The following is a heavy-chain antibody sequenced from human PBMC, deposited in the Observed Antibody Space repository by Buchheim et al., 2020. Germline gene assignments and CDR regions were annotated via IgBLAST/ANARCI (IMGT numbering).Heavy chain of an antibody. CDR1: GFTFSSYA. CDR3: ANSLSILGAGEQLVGDYYYYGMDV. Sequence: EVQLLESGGGLVQPGGSLRLSCAASGFTFSSYAMSWVRQAPGKGLEWVSAISGSGGSTYYADSVKGRFTISRDNSKNTLYLQMNSLRAEDTAVYYCANSLSILGAGEQLVGDYYYYGMDVWGQGTT. J-gene: IGHJ6*02. D-gene: IGHD6-13*01. CDR2: ISGSGGST. V-gene: IGHV3-23*01.